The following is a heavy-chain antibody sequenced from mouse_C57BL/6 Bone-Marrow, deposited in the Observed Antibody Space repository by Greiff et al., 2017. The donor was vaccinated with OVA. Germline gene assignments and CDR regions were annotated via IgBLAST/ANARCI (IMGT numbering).Heavy chain of an antibody. Sequence: EVKLMESGGGLVQPGGSMKLSCVASGFTFSNYWMNWVRQSPETGLEWVAKIRLKSDNYATHYAESVNGRFTISRDDSKSRVYLQMNNLRAEDTGIYYCTAGYYGSSYGYYWGQGTTLTVSS. V-gene: IGHV6-3*01. J-gene: IGHJ2*01. CDR1: GFTFSNYW. CDR2: IRLKSDNYAT. CDR3: TAGYYGSSYGYY. D-gene: IGHD1-1*01.